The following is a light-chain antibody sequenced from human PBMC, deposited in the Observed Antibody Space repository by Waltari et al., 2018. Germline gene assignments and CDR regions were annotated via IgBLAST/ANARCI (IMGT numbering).Light chain of an antibody. J-gene: IGLJ2*01. CDR2: EVS. CDR3: ISYAGSDNLI. Sequence: QSALTQPASVSGSPGQSITISCTGTSSDVGNYDYVSWYQQHPGKAPKLMIYEVSYRPSGVSHRFSGSKSGNTASLTVSGLQAEDEADYYCISYAGSDNLIFGGGTKLTVL. V-gene: IGLV2-14*01. CDR1: SSDVGNYDY.